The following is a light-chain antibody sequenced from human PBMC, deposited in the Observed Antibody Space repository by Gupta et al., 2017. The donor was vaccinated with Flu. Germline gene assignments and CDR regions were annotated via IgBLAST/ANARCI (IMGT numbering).Light chain of an antibody. CDR1: QSLTTNY. J-gene: IGKJ2*01. CDR3: HQYGSSPFT. Sequence: EIVLTQSPATLSLSPGEGATLSCRASQSLTTNYLAWYQHKPGQAPRLLIYGASSRATGIPDRFSGSGSGTDFTLTISRLEPEDFAVYFCHQYGSSPFTFGQGAKLEIK. V-gene: IGKV3-20*01. CDR2: GAS.